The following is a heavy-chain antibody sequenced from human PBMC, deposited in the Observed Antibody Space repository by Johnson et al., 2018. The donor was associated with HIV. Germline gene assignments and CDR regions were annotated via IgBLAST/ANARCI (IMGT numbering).Heavy chain of an antibody. CDR2: ISWNCGSI. CDR1: GITVGTNY. CDR3: ARDGAIAGAATEALDL. J-gene: IGHJ3*01. Sequence: VQLVESGGGLVQPGRSLRLSCAASGITVGTNYMSWVRQAPGQGLEWVSGISWNCGSIGYADSVKGRFTLSRDNSKNALYLQLNSLRPGDTAVYYCARDGAIAGAATEALDLWGQGTMVIVSS. V-gene: IGHV3-9*01. D-gene: IGHD1-26*01.